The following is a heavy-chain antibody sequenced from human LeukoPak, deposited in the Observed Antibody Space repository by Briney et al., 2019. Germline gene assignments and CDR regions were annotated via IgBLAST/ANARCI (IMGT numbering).Heavy chain of an antibody. V-gene: IGHV1-2*02. CDR3: ARDFGGMTTVTTRGKRSYNWFDP. CDR1: GYTFTGYY. J-gene: IGHJ5*02. D-gene: IGHD4-17*01. CDR2: INTNSGGT. Sequence: ASVKVSCKASGYTFTGYYMHWVRQAPGQGLEWMGWINTNSGGTNYAQKFQGRVTMTRDTSISTAYMELSRLRSDDTAVYYCARDFGGMTTVTTRGKRSYNWFDPWGQGTLVTVSS.